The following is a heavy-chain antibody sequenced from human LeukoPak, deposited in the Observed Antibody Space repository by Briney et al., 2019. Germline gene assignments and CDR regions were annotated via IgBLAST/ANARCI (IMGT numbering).Heavy chain of an antibody. V-gene: IGHV4-59*01. Sequence: SETLSLTCTVSGGSISSYYWNWIRQPPGKGLEWIGYIYYSGSTNYNPSLKSRVTISVDTSKNQFSLRLSSVTAADTAVYYCARDDYYDSSGWYYWGQGTLVTVSS. CDR3: ARDDYYDSSGWYY. J-gene: IGHJ4*02. CDR1: GGSISSYY. D-gene: IGHD3-22*01. CDR2: IYYSGST.